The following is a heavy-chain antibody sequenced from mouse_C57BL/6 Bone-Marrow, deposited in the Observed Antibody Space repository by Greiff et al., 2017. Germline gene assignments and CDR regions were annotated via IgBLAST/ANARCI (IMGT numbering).Heavy chain of an antibody. Sequence: VQLQQPGAELVKPGASVKLSCKASGYTFTSYWMQWVKQRPGQGLEWIGEIDPSDSYTNYNQKFKGKATLTVDTSSSTAYMQLSSLTSEDSAVYYCARGTTVVAMDYWGQGTSGTVSS. V-gene: IGHV1-50*01. CDR1: GYTFTSYW. J-gene: IGHJ4*01. CDR3: ARGTTVVAMDY. CDR2: IDPSDSYT. D-gene: IGHD1-1*01.